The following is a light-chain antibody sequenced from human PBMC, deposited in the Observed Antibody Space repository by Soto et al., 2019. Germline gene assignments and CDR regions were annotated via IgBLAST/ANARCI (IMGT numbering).Light chain of an antibody. CDR3: QKSYGTPYT. CDR2: AAS. Sequence: DIQMTQSPSSLSASVGDRVTITCRASQSISSYLNWYQQKPGKAPKLMIYAASSLQSGVPSRFSGSGSGTEFTLTISSLQPEDFATYYCQKSYGTPYTFGQGTKVDIK. V-gene: IGKV1-39*01. CDR1: QSISSY. J-gene: IGKJ2*01.